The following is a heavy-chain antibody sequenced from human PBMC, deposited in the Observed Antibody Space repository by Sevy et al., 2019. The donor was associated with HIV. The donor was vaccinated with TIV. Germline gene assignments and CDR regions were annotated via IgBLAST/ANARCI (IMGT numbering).Heavy chain of an antibody. CDR2: IKEDGSEN. J-gene: IGHJ4*02. CDR1: GFTFRSYW. Sequence: GGSLRLSCAASGFTFRSYWMSWVRQAPGKGLEWVANIKEDGSENYYVDSVKGRFTISRDNAKNSLYLQMNSLRAEDTAVYYCARADNSGRDSYYWGQGTLVTVSS. V-gene: IGHV3-7*01. CDR3: ARADNSGRDSYY. D-gene: IGHD6-19*01.